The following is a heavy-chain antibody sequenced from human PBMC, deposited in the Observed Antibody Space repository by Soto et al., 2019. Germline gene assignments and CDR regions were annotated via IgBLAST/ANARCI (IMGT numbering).Heavy chain of an antibody. CDR3: ARDRYCSGGSCYSYYFDY. J-gene: IGHJ4*02. D-gene: IGHD2-15*01. CDR1: GFTFSSYA. CDR2: ISYDGSNN. Sequence: QVQLVESGGGVVQPGRSLRLSCAASGFTFSSYAMHWVRQAPGKGLEWVAVISYDGSNNYYADSVKGRFTISRDNSKNTLYLQMNSLRAEDTAVYYCARDRYCSGGSCYSYYFDYWGQGTLVTVSS. V-gene: IGHV3-30-3*01.